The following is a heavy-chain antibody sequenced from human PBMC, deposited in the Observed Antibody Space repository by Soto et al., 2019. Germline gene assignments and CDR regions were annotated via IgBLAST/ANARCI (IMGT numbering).Heavy chain of an antibody. CDR3: ARDIRYFDWLLFDMDV. V-gene: IGHV3-30-3*01. CDR2: ISYDGSNK. Sequence: GGSLRLSCAASGFTFSSYAMHWVRQAPGKGLEWVAVISYDGSNKYYADSVKGRFTISRDNSKNTLYLQMNSLRAEDTAVYYCARDIRYFDWLLFDMDVWGQGTTVTVSS. J-gene: IGHJ6*02. CDR1: GFTFSSYA. D-gene: IGHD3-9*01.